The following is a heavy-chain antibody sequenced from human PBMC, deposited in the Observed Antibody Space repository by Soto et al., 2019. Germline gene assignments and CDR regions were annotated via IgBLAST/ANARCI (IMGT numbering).Heavy chain of an antibody. V-gene: IGHV4-59*01. J-gene: IGHJ6*02. D-gene: IGHD3-3*01. CDR2: IYYCRTP. CDR1: GGSISSYY. Sequence: PSAPLALPGTFSGGSISSYYWSWIRQPPGKGVERNGYIYYCRTPTYTPSLKSRVTISVDTSKTQFSLKLSSVAAADTAVYYCASGLGRSRITIFGVATAPTIYGMDVWGQGTTVTVSS. CDR3: ASGLGRSRITIFGVATAPTIYGMDV.